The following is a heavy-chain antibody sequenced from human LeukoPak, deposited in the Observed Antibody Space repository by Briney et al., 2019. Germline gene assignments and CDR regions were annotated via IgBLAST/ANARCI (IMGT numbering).Heavy chain of an antibody. CDR1: GFTFSSYW. CDR3: ARDSDIVVVPAATFGYYYYMDV. J-gene: IGHJ6*03. CDR2: IKQDGSEK. Sequence: GGSLRLSCAASGFTFSSYWMSWVRQAPGKGLEWVANIKQDGSEKYYVDSVKGRFTISRDNAKNSLYLQMNSLRAEDTAVYYCARDSDIVVVPAATFGYYYYMDVWGKGTTVTVSS. D-gene: IGHD2-2*01. V-gene: IGHV3-7*01.